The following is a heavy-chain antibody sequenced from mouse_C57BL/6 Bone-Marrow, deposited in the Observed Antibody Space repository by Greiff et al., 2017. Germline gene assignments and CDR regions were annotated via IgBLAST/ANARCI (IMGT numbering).Heavy chain of an antibody. CDR2: IYPRDGST. CDR1: GYTFTSYD. CDR3: ARLEFDGSSGDWYFDV. Sequence: VQRVESGPELVKPGASVKLSCKASGYTFTSYDINWVKQRPGQGLEWIGWIYPRDGSTKYNEKFKGKATLTVDTSSSTAYMELHRLTSEDSAVYFCARLEFDGSSGDWYFDVWGTGTTVTVSS. D-gene: IGHD1-1*01. V-gene: IGHV1-85*01. J-gene: IGHJ1*03.